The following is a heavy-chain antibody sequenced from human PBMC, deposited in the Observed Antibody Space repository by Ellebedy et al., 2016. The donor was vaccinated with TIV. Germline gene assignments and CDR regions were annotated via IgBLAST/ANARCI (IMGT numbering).Heavy chain of an antibody. J-gene: IGHJ4*02. V-gene: IGHV3-23*01. CDR1: GFTFNNYA. D-gene: IGHD6-19*01. Sequence: GESLKISCAASGFTFNNYAMSWVRQAPGTGLEWVSTLSHTGTRTYYANSVEGRFIISRDNSKRTLYLQMNSLRAEDTAVYYCAKGRGGGSDSSAPRYYFDSWGLGTLVTVSS. CDR3: AKGRGGGSDSSAPRYYFDS. CDR2: LSHTGTRT.